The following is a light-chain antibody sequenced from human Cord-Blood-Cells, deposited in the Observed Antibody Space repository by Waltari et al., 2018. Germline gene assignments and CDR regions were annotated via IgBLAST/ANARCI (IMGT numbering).Light chain of an antibody. CDR2: GNS. Sequence: QSVLTQPPSVSGAPGQRVTISCTGSSSNIGAGYDVHWYQQLPGTAPKLLIYGNSNRPSGVPDRFSGSKSGTSAALASTGLQAEDGADYYCQSYDSSLSGVVFGGGTKLTVL. CDR3: QSYDSSLSGVV. J-gene: IGLJ2*01. V-gene: IGLV1-40*01. CDR1: SSNIGAGYD.